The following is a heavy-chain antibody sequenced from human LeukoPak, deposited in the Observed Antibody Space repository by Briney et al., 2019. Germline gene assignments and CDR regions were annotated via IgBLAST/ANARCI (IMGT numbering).Heavy chain of an antibody. V-gene: IGHV3-74*01. D-gene: IGHD6-13*01. J-gene: IGHJ4*02. Sequence: PGGSLRLSCAASGFTFSSYWMHWVRQAPGKGLVWVSHINSDGSTTSYADSVKGRFTISRDNAKNTLYLQMNSLRAEDTAVYYCARVRYSSPDYWGQGTLVTVSS. CDR3: ARVRYSSPDY. CDR2: INSDGSTT. CDR1: GFTFSSYW.